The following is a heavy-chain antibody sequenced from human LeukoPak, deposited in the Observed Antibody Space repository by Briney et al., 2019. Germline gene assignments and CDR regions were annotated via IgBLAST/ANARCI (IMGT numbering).Heavy chain of an antibody. CDR1: GFTFNTYA. CDR3: AKSYSSAWYAYSMDV. Sequence: GGSLRLSCAASGFTFNTYAMSWVRQAPGKGLEWVSTISGSGGGTYYADSVKGRFTISRDNSKNTLYLQMNSLRAEDTAVYFCAKSYSSAWYAYSMDVWGHGTTVTVSS. D-gene: IGHD6-13*01. J-gene: IGHJ6*02. CDR2: ISGSGGGT. V-gene: IGHV3-23*01.